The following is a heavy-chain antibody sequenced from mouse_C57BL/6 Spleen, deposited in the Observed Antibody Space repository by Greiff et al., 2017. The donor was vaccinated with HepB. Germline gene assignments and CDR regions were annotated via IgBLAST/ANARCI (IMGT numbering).Heavy chain of an antibody. CDR3: ARQDGSSYGRFAY. CDR1: GFTFSSYG. V-gene: IGHV5-6*01. Sequence: EVQRVESGGDLVKPGGSLKLSCAASGFTFSSYGMSWVRQTPDKRLEWVATISSGGSYTYYPDSVTGRFTISRDNAKNTLYLQMSSLKAEDTAMYYCARQDGSSYGRFAYWGQGTLVTVSA. D-gene: IGHD1-1*01. J-gene: IGHJ3*01. CDR2: ISSGGSYT.